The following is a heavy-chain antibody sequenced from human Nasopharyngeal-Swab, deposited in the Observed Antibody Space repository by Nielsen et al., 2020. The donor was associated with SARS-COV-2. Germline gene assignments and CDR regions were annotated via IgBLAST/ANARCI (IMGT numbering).Heavy chain of an antibody. CDR3: ARDGLDYDFWSAYFMDV. V-gene: IGHV3-15*01. CDR1: GFSFSGAW. D-gene: IGHD3-3*01. J-gene: IGHJ6*02. Sequence: GESLKISCAASGFSFSGAWMSWVRQVPGKGLEWVGRIKSRADGSTTDFAVPVKGRFTISRDNAKNSLYLQMNSLRAEDTAVYYCARDGLDYDFWSAYFMDVWGQGTTVTVSS. CDR2: IKSRADGSTT.